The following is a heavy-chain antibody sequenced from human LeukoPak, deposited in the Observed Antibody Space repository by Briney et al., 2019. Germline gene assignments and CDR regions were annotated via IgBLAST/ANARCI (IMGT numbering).Heavy chain of an antibody. CDR3: ARGGGPTGYYSDY. CDR2: SKDNGDT. Sequence: SETLSLTCAVSGGSFSGYFWTWIRQPPGKGLQWIGESKDNGDTNYNSSLKSRVTISVDTSKNQLSLKLSSVTAADTALYYCARGGGPTGYYSDYWGRGTLVTVSS. CDR1: GGSFSGYF. J-gene: IGHJ4*02. V-gene: IGHV4-34*01. D-gene: IGHD1-26*01.